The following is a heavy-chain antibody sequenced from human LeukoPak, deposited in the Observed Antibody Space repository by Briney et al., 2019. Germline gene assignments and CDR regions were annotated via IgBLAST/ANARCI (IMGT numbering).Heavy chain of an antibody. CDR1: GFTFSSYA. CDR3: ARGEYSSGWLFDY. D-gene: IGHD6-19*01. V-gene: IGHV4-34*01. CDR2: INHSGST. J-gene: IGHJ4*02. Sequence: ASLRLSCAASGFTFSSYAMSWIRQPPGKGLEWIGEINHSGSTNYNPSLKSRVTISVDTSKNQFSLKLSSVTAADTAVYYCARGEYSSGWLFDYWGQGTLVTVSS.